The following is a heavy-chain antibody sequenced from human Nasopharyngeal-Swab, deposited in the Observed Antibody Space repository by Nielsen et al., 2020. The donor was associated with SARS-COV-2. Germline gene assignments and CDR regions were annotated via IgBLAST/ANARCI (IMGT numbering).Heavy chain of an antibody. CDR1: GYTFTSYA. D-gene: IGHD3-3*01. V-gene: IGHV1-3*01. J-gene: IGHJ4*02. Sequence: ASVKVSCKASGYTFTSYAMHWVRQAPGQRLEWMGWINAGNGSTKYSQKFQGRVTMTEDTSTDTAYMELSSLRSEDTAVYYCATYPLRSGYYTGREFDYWGQGTLVTVSS. CDR3: ATYPLRSGYYTGREFDY. CDR2: INAGNGST.